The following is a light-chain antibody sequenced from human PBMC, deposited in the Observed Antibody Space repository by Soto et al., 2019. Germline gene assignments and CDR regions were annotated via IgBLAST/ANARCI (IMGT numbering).Light chain of an antibody. CDR2: AAS. CDR1: QSISTY. J-gene: IGKJ1*01. CDR3: QHYNSYSEA. Sequence: DIHRTHSPSSLSASVLDRVSLTCRASQSISTYLNWYQQKPGKAPKLLIYAASSLQSGVPSRFIGSGSGTDFTLTISSLQPDDFATYYCQHYNSYSEAFGQGTRWIS. V-gene: IGKV1-39*01.